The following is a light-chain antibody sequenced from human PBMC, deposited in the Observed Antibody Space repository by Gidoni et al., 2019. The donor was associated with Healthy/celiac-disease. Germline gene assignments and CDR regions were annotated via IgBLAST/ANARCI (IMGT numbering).Light chain of an antibody. Sequence: DIQMTQSPSSLSASVGDRVTITCRARQSISSYLNWYQQKPGKAPKLLIYAASSLQRGVPSRFSGSGSGTDFTLTISSLQPEDFATYYCQQSYSTPGTFGQGTKVEIK. V-gene: IGKV1-39*01. CDR3: QQSYSTPGT. CDR2: AAS. J-gene: IGKJ1*01. CDR1: QSISSY.